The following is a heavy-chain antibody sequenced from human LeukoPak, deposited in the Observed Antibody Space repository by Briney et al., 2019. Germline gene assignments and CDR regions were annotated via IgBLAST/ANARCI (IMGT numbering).Heavy chain of an antibody. V-gene: IGHV1-46*01. J-gene: IGHJ4*02. CDR2: INPSGGST. CDR3: ARGPLGSSSWYFLDPYFDY. Sequence: ASVKVSCKASGYTFTSYYMHWVRQAPGHGLEWMGIINPSGGSTSYAQKFQGRVTMTRDTSTSTVYMELNSLRSEDTAVYYCARGPLGSSSWYFLDPYFDYWGQGTLVTVSS. CDR1: GYTFTSYY. D-gene: IGHD6-13*01.